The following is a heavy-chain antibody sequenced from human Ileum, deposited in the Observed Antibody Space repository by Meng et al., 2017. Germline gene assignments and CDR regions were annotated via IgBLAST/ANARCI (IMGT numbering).Heavy chain of an antibody. J-gene: IGHJ4*02. D-gene: IGHD4-17*01. CDR2: MNPNSGNT. CDR3: AGRRPYGDYPISNY. V-gene: IGHV1-8*01. CDR1: GYTLSSYD. Sequence: VGRVKRPGAPVKVSCKAAGYTLSSYDINWVRQATGQGLEWMGWMNPNSGNTNYAQKFHGRVTMTRNTSISTAYLELSSLISEDTAIYYCAGRRPYGDYPISNYWGQGTLVTVSS.